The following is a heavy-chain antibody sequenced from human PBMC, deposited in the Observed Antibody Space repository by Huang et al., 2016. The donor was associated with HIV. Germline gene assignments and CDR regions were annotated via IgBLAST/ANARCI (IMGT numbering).Heavy chain of an antibody. D-gene: IGHD2-2*01. Sequence: QVQLVQSGAEVKKPGASVKVSCKASGYTFTGYYMHWVRQAPGQGLEWMGWINPNSGGTNYAPKLQGRVTMTRDTSISTAYMELSRLRSDDTAVYYCAAGVVPAADYYYYYGMDVWGQGTTVTVSS. V-gene: IGHV1-2*02. CDR3: AAGVVPAADYYYYYGMDV. J-gene: IGHJ6*02. CDR1: GYTFTGYY. CDR2: INPNSGGT.